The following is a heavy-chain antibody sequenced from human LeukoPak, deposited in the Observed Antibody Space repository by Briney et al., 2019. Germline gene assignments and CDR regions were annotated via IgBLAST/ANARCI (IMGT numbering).Heavy chain of an antibody. J-gene: IGHJ4*02. V-gene: IGHV4-59*01. D-gene: IGHD6-13*01. CDR2: IYFSGST. Sequence: SETLPLTCTVSGGSISGYYWSWIRQPPGQGLKCIGHIYFSGSTNYNPSLKSRVTISVDTSKNQFSLRLSSVTAADTAVYYCARVTAAGGGFDYWGQGTLVTVSS. CDR3: ARVTAAGGGFDY. CDR1: GGSISGYY.